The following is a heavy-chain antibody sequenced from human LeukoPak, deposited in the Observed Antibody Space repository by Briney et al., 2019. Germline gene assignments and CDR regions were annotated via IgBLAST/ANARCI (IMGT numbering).Heavy chain of an antibody. V-gene: IGHV4-39*07. CDR3: ARGGRRGHYALDY. CDR1: GGSISSSSYY. D-gene: IGHD4-17*01. J-gene: IGHJ4*02. CDR2: IYYSGST. Sequence: SETLSLTCTVSGGSISSSSYYWGWIRQPPGKGLEWIGSIYYSGSTYYNPSLKSRVTISVDRSKNQFSLKLSSVTAADTAVYYCARGGRRGHYALDYWGQGTLVTVSS.